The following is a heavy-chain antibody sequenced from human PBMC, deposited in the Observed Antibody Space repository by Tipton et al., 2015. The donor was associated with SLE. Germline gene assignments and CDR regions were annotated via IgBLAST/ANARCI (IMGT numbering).Heavy chain of an antibody. J-gene: IGHJ3*02. Sequence: GSLRLSCAASGFTFSSYAMSWIRQAPGKGLEWVSYISSSSSYTNYADSVKGRFTISRDNAKNSLYLQMNSLRAEDTAVYYCARGGGNYAPIWGQGTMVTVSS. CDR3: ARGGGNYAPI. D-gene: IGHD1-7*01. CDR2: ISSSSSYT. CDR1: GFTFSSYA. V-gene: IGHV3-11*06.